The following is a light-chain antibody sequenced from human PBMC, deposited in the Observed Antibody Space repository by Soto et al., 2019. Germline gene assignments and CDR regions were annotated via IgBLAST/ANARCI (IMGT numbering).Light chain of an antibody. CDR2: DVS. V-gene: IGLV2-14*03. CDR1: SSDVGAYKY. CDR3: SSYTGSSIRDVV. J-gene: IGLJ2*01. Sequence: QSALTQPASVSGSPGQSITISCTGTSSDVGAYKYVSWYQQHPGKAPKLIIYDVSNRPSGVSDRFSGSKSGNTASLTISGLQAEDEAAYYCSSYTGSSIRDVVFGGGTKLTVL.